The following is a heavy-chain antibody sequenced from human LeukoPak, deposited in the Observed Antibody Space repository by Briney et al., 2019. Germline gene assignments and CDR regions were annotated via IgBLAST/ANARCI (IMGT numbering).Heavy chain of an antibody. CDR1: GYSISSGYY. J-gene: IGHJ4*02. CDR3: ATLRRGDYDY. D-gene: IGHD3-10*01. CDR2: IYHSGST. V-gene: IGHV4-38-2*02. Sequence: SETLSLTCTVSGYSISSGYYWGWIRQPPGKGLEWIGSIYHSGSTYYNPSLKSRVTISVDTSKDQFPLKLSSVTAADTAVYYCATLRRGDYDYWGQGTLVTVSS.